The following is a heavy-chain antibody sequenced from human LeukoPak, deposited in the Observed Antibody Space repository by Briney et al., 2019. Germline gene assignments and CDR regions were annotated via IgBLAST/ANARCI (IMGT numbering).Heavy chain of an antibody. D-gene: IGHD5-18*01. J-gene: IGHJ4*02. CDR3: ASESTYRYNY. CDR1: GGSFSGYY. Sequence: SETLSLTCAVYGGSFSGYYWSWIRQPPGKGLEWIGEINHSGSTNYNPSLKSRVTISVDTSKNQFSLKLSSVTAADTAVYYCASESTYRYNYWGQGTLVTVSS. CDR2: INHSGST. V-gene: IGHV4-34*01.